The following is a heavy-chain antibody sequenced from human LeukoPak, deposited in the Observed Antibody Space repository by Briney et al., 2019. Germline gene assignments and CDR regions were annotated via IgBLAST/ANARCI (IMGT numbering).Heavy chain of an antibody. J-gene: IGHJ3*02. Sequence: PGGSLRLSCAASGFTFSSYWMSWVRQAPGKGLEWVSYISSSSSTIYYADSVKGRFTISRDNAKNSLYLQMNSLRAEDTAVYYCARSANSDAFDIWGQGTMVTVSS. V-gene: IGHV3-48*04. D-gene: IGHD4/OR15-4a*01. CDR1: GFTFSSYW. CDR3: ARSANSDAFDI. CDR2: ISSSSSTI.